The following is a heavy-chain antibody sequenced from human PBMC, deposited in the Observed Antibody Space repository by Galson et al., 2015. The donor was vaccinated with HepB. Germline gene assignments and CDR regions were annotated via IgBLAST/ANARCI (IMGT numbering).Heavy chain of an antibody. Sequence: QSGAEVKRPGESLKISCKASGYSFTGYWIGWVRQMPGKGLEWMGVIYPGDSDTRYSPSFRGQVTFSVDKSTTTAYLQWSGLKASDTAMYYCAKGMGELPNYFDFWGQGTLVTVSP. CDR2: IYPGDSDT. CDR3: AKGMGELPNYFDF. V-gene: IGHV5-51*01. J-gene: IGHJ4*02. CDR1: GYSFTGYW. D-gene: IGHD3-16*01.